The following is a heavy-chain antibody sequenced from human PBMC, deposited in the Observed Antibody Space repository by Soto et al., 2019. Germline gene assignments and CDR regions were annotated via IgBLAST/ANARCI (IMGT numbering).Heavy chain of an antibody. CDR2: IYIGDSDT. CDR1: GYSFTTYW. V-gene: IGHV5-51*01. J-gene: IGHJ4*02. Sequence: PGESLKISCKGSGYSFTTYWIGWVRQMPWEGLEWMGIIYIGDSDTRYSPSFQGQVTISADKSISTAYLKWSSLGASDSAIYYCARAKPGTTPPYHFDLWGQGPPVTV. D-gene: IGHD1-1*01. CDR3: ARAKPGTTPPYHFDL.